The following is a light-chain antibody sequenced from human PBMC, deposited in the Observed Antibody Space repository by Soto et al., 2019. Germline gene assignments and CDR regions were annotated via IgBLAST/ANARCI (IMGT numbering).Light chain of an antibody. Sequence: DIQMTQSPSSLSSSVGDRVTLTCRASQGIRNDLCWYQQQPGKAPKRLIYTASSLQSGVPSRFSGSGSGTEVSLTICSLQPEDFATYYCLEYNSHPRTFGQGTKVEIK. V-gene: IGKV1-17*01. CDR3: LEYNSHPRT. CDR2: TAS. CDR1: QGIRND. J-gene: IGKJ1*01.